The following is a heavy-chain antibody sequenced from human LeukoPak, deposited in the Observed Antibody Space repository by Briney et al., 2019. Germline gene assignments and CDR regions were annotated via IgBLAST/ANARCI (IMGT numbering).Heavy chain of an antibody. V-gene: IGHV3-48*03. Sequence: GGSLRLSCAASGFTFSSYEMNWVRQAPGKGLEWVSYISSSGRTIYYADSVKGRFTISRDNAKNSLYLQMNSLRAEDTAVYYCARVGYYYDSSGYPDLFDYWGQGTLVTVSS. CDR1: GFTFSSYE. CDR3: ARVGYYYDSSGYPDLFDY. CDR2: ISSSGRTI. J-gene: IGHJ4*02. D-gene: IGHD3-22*01.